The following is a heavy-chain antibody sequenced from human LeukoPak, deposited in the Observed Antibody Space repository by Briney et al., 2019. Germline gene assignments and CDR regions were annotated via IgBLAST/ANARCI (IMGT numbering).Heavy chain of an antibody. CDR1: GFTFSSYA. Sequence: GGSLRLSCAASGFTFSSYAMHWVRQAPGKGLEWVAVISYDESNKYYADSVKGRFTISRDNSKNTLYLQMNSLRAEDTAVYYCARVLSSSSWYRAGAFDYWGQGTLVTVSS. V-gene: IGHV3-30-3*01. D-gene: IGHD6-13*01. CDR3: ARVLSSSSWYRAGAFDY. CDR2: ISYDESNK. J-gene: IGHJ4*02.